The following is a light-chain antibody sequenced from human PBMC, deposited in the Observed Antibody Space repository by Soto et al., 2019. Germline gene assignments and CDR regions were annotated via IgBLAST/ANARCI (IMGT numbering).Light chain of an antibody. V-gene: IGKV1-12*01. CDR2: TGS. Sequence: DIQMTQSPSSVSASVGDRVTITCRASQAIDSWLAWYQQKPGEAPKLLIFTGSLLHSGVPPRFSGSGSGTDFTLTISSLQPEDFATYFCQKLNAYPPWTFGQGTKVDIK. J-gene: IGKJ1*01. CDR1: QAIDSW. CDR3: QKLNAYPPWT.